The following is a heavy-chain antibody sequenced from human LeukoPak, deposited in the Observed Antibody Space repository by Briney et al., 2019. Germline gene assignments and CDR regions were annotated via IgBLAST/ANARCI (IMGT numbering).Heavy chain of an antibody. V-gene: IGHV3-48*04. J-gene: IGHJ5*01. D-gene: IGHD6-13*01. CDR1: GFIFSRDS. CDR3: AKDQTSGIAGPFDS. Sequence: GGSLRLSCAASGFIFSRDSMNWVRQAPGKGLEWVAYINGGGSPIYYADSVRGRFTISRDNAKNALYLQMNSLRTEDTAFYYCAKDQTSGIAGPFDSWGQGTLVTVSS. CDR2: INGGGSPI.